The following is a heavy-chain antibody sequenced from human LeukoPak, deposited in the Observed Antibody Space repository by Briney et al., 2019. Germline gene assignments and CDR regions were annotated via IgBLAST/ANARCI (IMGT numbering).Heavy chain of an antibody. J-gene: IGHJ4*02. CDR3: ARDSGLLWFGELSA. D-gene: IGHD3-10*01. CDR2: ISDNGAT. Sequence: SETLSLTCTVSGGSISGFYWSWIRQPPGKGLEWIGYISDNGATTYNPSLKGRVTISIDMSNNHFSLKLRSVTAADTAVYYCARDSGLLWFGELSARGQGTLVTVSS. CDR1: GGSISGFY. V-gene: IGHV4-59*12.